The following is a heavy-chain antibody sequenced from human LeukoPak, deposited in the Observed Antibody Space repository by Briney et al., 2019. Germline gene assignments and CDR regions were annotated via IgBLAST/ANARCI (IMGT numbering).Heavy chain of an antibody. Sequence: ASVKVSCKASGYTFTIFGISWMRQAPGQGLEWMGWISAYNGHTTYAQQLQDRVIMTTDTSTRTAYMELRSLRSDDTAMYYCARVFYDILTDFYPDFDYWGQGTRVTVSS. CDR2: ISAYNGHT. D-gene: IGHD3-9*01. J-gene: IGHJ4*02. CDR3: ARVFYDILTDFYPDFDY. CDR1: GYTFTIFG. V-gene: IGHV1-18*04.